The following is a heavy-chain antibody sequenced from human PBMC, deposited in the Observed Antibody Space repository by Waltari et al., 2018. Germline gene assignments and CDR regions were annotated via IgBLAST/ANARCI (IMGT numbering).Heavy chain of an antibody. J-gene: IGHJ4*02. V-gene: IGHV4-39*07. CDR1: GGSISSSSYY. CDR2: IYYSGST. Sequence: QLQLQESGPGLVKPSETLSLTCTVSGGSISSSSYYWGWIRQPPGKGLEWIGSIYYSGSTYYNPTLNSRVTISVDTSKIQFSLKLSSVTASDTAVYYCARDCAVIAARPSFDYWGQGTLVTVSS. D-gene: IGHD6-6*01. CDR3: ARDCAVIAARPSFDY.